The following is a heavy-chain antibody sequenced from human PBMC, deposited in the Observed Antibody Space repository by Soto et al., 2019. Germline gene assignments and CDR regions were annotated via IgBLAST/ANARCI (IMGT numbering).Heavy chain of an antibody. CDR1: GFTFSNAW. J-gene: IGHJ6*03. CDR2: IKSKTDGGTT. V-gene: IGHV3-15*01. D-gene: IGHD5-18*01. CDR3: TTGSGGYSYGKTGDTYYYYYYMDV. Sequence: GGSLRLSCAASGFTFSNAWMSWVRQAPGKGLEWVGRIKSKTDGGTTDYAAPVKGRFTISRDDSKNTLYLQMNSLKTEDTAVYYCTTGSGGYSYGKTGDTYYYYYYMDVWGKGTTVTVSS.